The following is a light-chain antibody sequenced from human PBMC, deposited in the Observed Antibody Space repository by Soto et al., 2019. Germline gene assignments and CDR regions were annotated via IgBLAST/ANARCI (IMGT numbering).Light chain of an antibody. CDR2: GAS. CDR3: QQYGSSPRSIT. CDR1: QSISSSY. J-gene: IGKJ5*01. V-gene: IGKV3-20*01. Sequence: EIVLSPSPGTLSLSPWERATLSCRASQSISSSYLAWYQQKPGQAPRLLIYGASSRATGIPDRFSGSGSGTDFTLTISRLEPEDFAVYYCQQYGSSPRSITFGQGTRLEIK.